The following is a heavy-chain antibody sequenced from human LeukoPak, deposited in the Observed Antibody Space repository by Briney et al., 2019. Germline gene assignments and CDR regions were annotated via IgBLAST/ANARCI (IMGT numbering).Heavy chain of an antibody. D-gene: IGHD2-8*01. CDR2: IYSGGST. CDR1: GFTVSSNY. CDR3: AKDRCSNGIGCLYYYMDV. Sequence: GGSLRLSCAASGFTVSSNYMSWVRQAPGKGLEWVSVIYSGGSTYYADSVKGRFTISRDNSKNTLYLQMNSLRAEDTAVYYCAKDRCSNGIGCLYYYMDVWGKGTTVTISS. J-gene: IGHJ6*04. V-gene: IGHV3-66*01.